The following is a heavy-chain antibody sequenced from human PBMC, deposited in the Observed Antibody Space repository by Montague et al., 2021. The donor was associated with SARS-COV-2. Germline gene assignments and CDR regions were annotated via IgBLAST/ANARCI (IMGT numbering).Heavy chain of an antibody. CDR1: GDSVSDHSLT. D-gene: IGHD6-19*01. Sequence: CAISGDSVSDHSLTWGWNRHSPSRGLECLGRTYYRSKWYSDYAPSVRSRLTVNPDASKNEFSLELNYVTPEDTAVYYCVRYSGWFYFDFWGQGTLVTVSS. CDR2: TYYRSKWYS. J-gene: IGHJ4*02. V-gene: IGHV6-1*01. CDR3: VRYSGWFYFDF.